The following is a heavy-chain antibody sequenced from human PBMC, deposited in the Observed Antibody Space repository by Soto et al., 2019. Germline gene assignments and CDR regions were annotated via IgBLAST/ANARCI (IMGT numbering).Heavy chain of an antibody. D-gene: IGHD3-22*01. J-gene: IGHJ4*02. CDR2: MYSGGET. V-gene: IGHV3-66*01. Sequence: GGSLRLSCEGSGFSVGISYMSWVRQVPGKGLEWVSIMYSGGETYYAASVKGRFTISRDNSNNTLYLQMSSLRAEDTAVYYCARTYYYESSGFRFFDYWGQGTLVTVSS. CDR1: GFSVGISY. CDR3: ARTYYYESSGFRFFDY.